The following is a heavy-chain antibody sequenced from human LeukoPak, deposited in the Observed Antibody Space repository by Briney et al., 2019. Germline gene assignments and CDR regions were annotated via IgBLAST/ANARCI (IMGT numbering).Heavy chain of an antibody. D-gene: IGHD1-1*01. Sequence: ASVKVSCKASGYTFTGYYMHWVRQAPGQGLEWMGWINPNSGGTNYAQKVQGRVTMTRDTSISTAYMELSRLRSDDTAVYYCARGYNWNPFDYWGQGTLVTVSS. V-gene: IGHV1-2*02. J-gene: IGHJ4*02. CDR2: INPNSGGT. CDR3: ARGYNWNPFDY. CDR1: GYTFTGYY.